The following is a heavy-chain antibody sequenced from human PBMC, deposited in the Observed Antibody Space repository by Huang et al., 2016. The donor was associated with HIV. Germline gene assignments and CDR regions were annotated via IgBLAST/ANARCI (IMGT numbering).Heavy chain of an antibody. CDR3: ARGDYYDSSGYHPGYFDY. V-gene: IGHV3-33*04. Sequence: VQLIESGGGVVQPGKSLRLSCATSGFMLSNYGRHWVRQAPGKGLKLVAFIRNDGMKKNYADSVRGRFTVGRDNGNNTLFLQMRSLGVDDTAVYYCARGDYYDSSGYHPGYFDYWGQGILVTVSS. CDR1: GFMLSNYG. J-gene: IGHJ4*02. CDR2: IRNDGMKK. D-gene: IGHD3-22*01.